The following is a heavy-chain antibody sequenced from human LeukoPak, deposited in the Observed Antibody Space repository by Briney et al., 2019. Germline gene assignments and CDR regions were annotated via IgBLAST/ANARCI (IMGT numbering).Heavy chain of an antibody. Sequence: GCCNYYFWQCIRPPSTEGLEWLADIDNRGSTQYNPSLRGRGTISVDTSRNHVSLRLTSVTAADTAVYFCARDSNWGFQWGPGTLVTVSS. J-gene: IGHJ4*02. D-gene: IGHD7-27*01. CDR2: IDNRGST. CDR3: ARDSNWGFQ. V-gene: IGHV4-34*01. CDR1: GCCNYYF.